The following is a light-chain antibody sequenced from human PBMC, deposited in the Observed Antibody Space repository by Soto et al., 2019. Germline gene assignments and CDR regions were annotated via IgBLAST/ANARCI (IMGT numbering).Light chain of an antibody. V-gene: IGLV2-14*03. CDR1: SSDVGSYNY. CDR2: DVS. CDR3: SSYTSSITLV. Sequence: QSVLTQPASVSGSPGQSITFSCTGTSSDVGSYNYVSWYQQHPGKAPKLMIYDVSNRPSGVSNRFSGSKSGNTASLTISGLQAEDEADYYCSSYTSSITLVFGGGTKVTVL. J-gene: IGLJ2*01.